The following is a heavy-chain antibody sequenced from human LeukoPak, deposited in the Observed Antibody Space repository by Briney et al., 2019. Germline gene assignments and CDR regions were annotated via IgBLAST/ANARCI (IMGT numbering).Heavy chain of an antibody. CDR1: VGSISSSSYY. CDR3: GYSYGLSAFDI. V-gene: IGHV4-39*01. J-gene: IGHJ3*02. D-gene: IGHD5-18*01. CDR2: IYYSGST. Sequence: PSDTLSLTCTVSVGSISSSSYYWGWIRQPPGKGLEWIGSIYYSGSTYYNPSLKGRVTISVDTSKNQFSLKLSSVTAADTAVYYCGYSYGLSAFDIWGQGTMVTVSS.